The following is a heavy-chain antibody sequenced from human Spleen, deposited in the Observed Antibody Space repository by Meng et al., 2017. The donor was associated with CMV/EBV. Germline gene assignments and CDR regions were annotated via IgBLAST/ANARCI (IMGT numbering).Heavy chain of an antibody. V-gene: IGHV3-13*01. CDR2: IGTVGDT. D-gene: IGHD4-23*01. CDR1: GFTFSSYD. CDR3: ARSDYGGNSGAFDI. Sequence: GGSLRLSCAASGFTFSSYDMHWVRQATGKGLEWVSTIGTVGDTYYPGSVKGRFTISRENAKNSLYLQINSLRAGDTAVYYCARSDYGGNSGAFDIWGQGTMVTVSS. J-gene: IGHJ3*02.